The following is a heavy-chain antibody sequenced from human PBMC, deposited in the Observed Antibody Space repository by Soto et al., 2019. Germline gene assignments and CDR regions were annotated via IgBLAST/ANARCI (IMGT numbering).Heavy chain of an antibody. Sequence: QLQLQESGPGLVKPSETLSLTCTVSGGSISSSSYYWGWIRQPPGKGLEWIGSIYYSGSTYYNPSLKSRVTITVDTSKNQSSLKLSSVTAADTAVYYCARATAVAGPSSFDYWGQGTLVTVSS. CDR1: GGSISSSSYY. J-gene: IGHJ4*02. V-gene: IGHV4-39*01. D-gene: IGHD6-19*01. CDR2: IYYSGST. CDR3: ARATAVAGPSSFDY.